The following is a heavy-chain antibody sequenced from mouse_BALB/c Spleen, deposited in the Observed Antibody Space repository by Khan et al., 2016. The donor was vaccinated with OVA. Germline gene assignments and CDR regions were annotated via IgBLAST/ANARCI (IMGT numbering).Heavy chain of an antibody. CDR1: GYSFTGYF. CDR2: INPHIGET. J-gene: IGHJ2*01. CDR3: ARIYGSDFDY. V-gene: IGHV1-20*02. Sequence: VQLKQSGPELVKPGASVKISCKASGYSFTGYFMNWVMQSHGKSLEWIGRINPHIGETFYNQQFKGKATLTVDESSSTAHMELRSLASEDSAVYYCARIYGSDFDYWGQGTPLTVSS. D-gene: IGHD1-1*01.